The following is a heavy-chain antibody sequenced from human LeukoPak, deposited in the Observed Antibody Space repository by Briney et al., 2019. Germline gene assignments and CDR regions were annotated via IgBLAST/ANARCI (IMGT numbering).Heavy chain of an antibody. Sequence: GASVKVSCKASGYTFTGYYMHWMRQAPGQGLEWMGWINSKSGGTNYAQKFQGRVTMTRDTSISTAYMELSRLRSDDTAVYYCARVVVRDGYNYKDYWGQGTLVTVSS. CDR2: INSKSGGT. CDR1: GYTFTGYY. D-gene: IGHD5-24*01. CDR3: ARVVVRDGYNYKDY. J-gene: IGHJ4*02. V-gene: IGHV1-2*02.